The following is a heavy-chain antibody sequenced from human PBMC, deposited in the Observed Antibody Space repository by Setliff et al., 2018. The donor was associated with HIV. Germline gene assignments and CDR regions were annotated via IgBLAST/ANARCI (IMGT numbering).Heavy chain of an antibody. J-gene: IGHJ4*02. V-gene: IGHV3-7*05. Sequence: PGGSLRLSCAASGFTFSTYWMSWVRQAPGKGLEWVANIKQDGSEKNYMDSVKGRFTISRDNAKNSLYLQMNSLRVEDTAVYYCATDYDLLTGYFSDMGYWGQGIPVTVSS. CDR2: IKQDGSEK. CDR3: ATDYDLLTGYFSDMGY. D-gene: IGHD3-9*01. CDR1: GFTFSTYW.